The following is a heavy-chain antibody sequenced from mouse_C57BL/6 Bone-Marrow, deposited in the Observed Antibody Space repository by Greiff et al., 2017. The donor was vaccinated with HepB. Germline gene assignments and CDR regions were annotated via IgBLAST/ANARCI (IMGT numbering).Heavy chain of an antibody. D-gene: IGHD2-12*01. CDR1: GYAFSSSW. CDR2: IYPGDGDT. J-gene: IGHJ4*01. V-gene: IGHV1-82*01. CDR3: AKEAIDYYAMDY. Sequence: VQLQQSGPELVKPGASVKISCKASGYAFSSSWMNWVKQRPGKGLEWIGRIYPGDGDTKYNGKFKGKATLTADKSSSTAYMQLSSLTSEDSAVYFCAKEAIDYYAMDYWGQGTSVTVSS.